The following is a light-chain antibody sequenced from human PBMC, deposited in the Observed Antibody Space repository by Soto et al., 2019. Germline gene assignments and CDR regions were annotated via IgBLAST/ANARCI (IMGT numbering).Light chain of an antibody. CDR2: GAS. CDR3: QQYGSPPLT. J-gene: IGKJ4*01. CDR1: QSVSSSY. Sequence: EIVLTQSPGTLSLSPGERASLSCRASQSVSSSYLAWYQQKPGQAPRLLIYGASSRATGIPDRFSGSGSGTDFTLTISRLEPEDFAVYYCQQYGSPPLTFCGGTKVEIK. V-gene: IGKV3-20*01.